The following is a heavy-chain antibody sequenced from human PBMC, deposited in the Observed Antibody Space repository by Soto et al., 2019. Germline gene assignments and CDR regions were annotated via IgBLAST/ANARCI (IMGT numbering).Heavy chain of an antibody. Sequence: ASVKVSCKASGYMFTKSAMHWVRQAPGQRLEWMGWISGDSGNTKYSPKLQDRVTITRDTSASTAYMELSSLRSEDTALYYCASDGVAARNINFDYGGQGTLVTVSS. D-gene: IGHD6-25*01. CDR2: ISGDSGNT. V-gene: IGHV1-3*01. CDR1: GYMFTKSA. CDR3: ASDGVAARNINFDY. J-gene: IGHJ4*01.